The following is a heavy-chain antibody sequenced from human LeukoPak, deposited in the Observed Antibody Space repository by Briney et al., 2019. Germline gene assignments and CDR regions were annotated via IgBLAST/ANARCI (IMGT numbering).Heavy chain of an antibody. V-gene: IGHV3-23*01. J-gene: IGHJ4*02. CDR1: GFTFSSYV. CDR2: INDSGGST. CDR3: ATYDYVWGRYRLAQSDY. Sequence: PGGSLRLSCAASGFTFSSYVMSWVRQLPGKGLEWLSYINDSGGSTYYADSVKGRFVISRDNSKNSLYLQINSLRAEDTAIYYCATYDYVWGRYRLAQSDYWGQGTLVTVSS. D-gene: IGHD3-16*02.